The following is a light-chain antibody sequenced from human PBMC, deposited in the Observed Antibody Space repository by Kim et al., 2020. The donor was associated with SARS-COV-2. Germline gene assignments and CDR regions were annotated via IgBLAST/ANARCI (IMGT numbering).Light chain of an antibody. CDR2: AAS. V-gene: IGKV1-16*01. Sequence: DIQMTQSPSSLSASVGDRVTITCRASQDINKYLAWFQQKPGKAPKSLIYAASNLQTGVPSRFSGSGSGTDFALTISSLQPEDFATYYCQQYNNQPLTFGGGTKVDIK. CDR3: QQYNNQPLT. J-gene: IGKJ4*01. CDR1: QDINKY.